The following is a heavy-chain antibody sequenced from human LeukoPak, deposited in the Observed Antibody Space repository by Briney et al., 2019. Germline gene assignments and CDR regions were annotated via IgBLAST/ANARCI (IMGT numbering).Heavy chain of an antibody. CDR1: GGSFSGYY. V-gene: IGHV4-34*01. Sequence: SETLSLTCAVYGGSFSGYYWSWLRQPPGKGLEWIGEINHSGSTNYNPSLKSRVTISVDTSKNQFSLKLSSVTAADTAVYYCARGGWYYYGSGSLNNWFDPWGQGTLVTVSS. CDR3: ARGGWYYYGSGSLNNWFDP. D-gene: IGHD3-10*01. CDR2: INHSGST. J-gene: IGHJ5*02.